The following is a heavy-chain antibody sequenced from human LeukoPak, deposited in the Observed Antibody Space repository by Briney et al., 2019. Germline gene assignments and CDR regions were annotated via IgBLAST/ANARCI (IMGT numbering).Heavy chain of an antibody. D-gene: IGHD2-2*01. V-gene: IGHV3-7*05. J-gene: IGHJ4*02. CDR3: ARDQRYCSSSSCPWEPFDY. Sequence: PGGSLRLSCAASGFTFSNYWMSWVRQVPGKGLEWVANIKQDGSEKYYVDSVKGRFTISRDNAKNSLYLQMNSLRAEDTAVYYCARDQRYCSSSSCPWEPFDYWGQGTLVTVSS. CDR1: GFTFSNYW. CDR2: IKQDGSEK.